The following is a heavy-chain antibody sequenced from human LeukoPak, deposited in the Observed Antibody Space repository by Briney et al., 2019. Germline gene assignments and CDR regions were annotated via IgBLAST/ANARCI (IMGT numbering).Heavy chain of an antibody. Sequence: ASVRVSCKASGYIFTSYGISWVRQAPGQGLEWMGWISTYNGDTNYAQKLQGRVTLTTDTSTSTAYMELRSLRSDDTAVYYCVRAEYYFGSGSFCRYWGPGTLGTVSS. D-gene: IGHD3-10*01. V-gene: IGHV1-18*01. CDR1: GYIFTSYG. J-gene: IGHJ4*02. CDR3: VRAEYYFGSGSFCRY. CDR2: ISTYNGDT.